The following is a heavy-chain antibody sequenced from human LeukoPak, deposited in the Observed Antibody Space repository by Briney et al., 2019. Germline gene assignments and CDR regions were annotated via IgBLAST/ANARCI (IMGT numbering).Heavy chain of an antibody. CDR1: GFDCSRYW. CDR2: IEQDGGEE. D-gene: IGHD3-9*01. J-gene: IGHJ4*02. CDR3: ARGRYVDWLFDY. V-gene: IGHV3-7*03. Sequence: GGSLRLSCAVSGFDCSRYWMTWVRQAPGKGLEWVANIEQDGGEEYYVDSVKGRFTISRDNAKNSLYLQMNSLRVEDTAVYYCARGRYVDWLFDYWGQGTLVTVSS.